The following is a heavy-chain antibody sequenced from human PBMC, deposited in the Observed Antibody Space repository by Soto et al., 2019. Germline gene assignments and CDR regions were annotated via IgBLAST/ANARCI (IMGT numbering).Heavy chain of an antibody. D-gene: IGHD2-15*01. CDR2: IYYSGST. CDR3: ARGSMVGGMDV. Sequence: SSETLSLTCTVSGGSISSGGYYWSWIRQHPGKGLEWIGYIYYSGSTYYNPSLKSRVTISVDTSKNQFSLKLSSVTAADTAVYYCARGSMVGGMDVWGQGTTVTVSS. V-gene: IGHV4-31*03. J-gene: IGHJ6*02. CDR1: GGSISSGGYY.